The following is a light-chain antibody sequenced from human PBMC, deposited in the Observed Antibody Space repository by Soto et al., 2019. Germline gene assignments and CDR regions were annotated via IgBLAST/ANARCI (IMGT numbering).Light chain of an antibody. Sequence: EIVLTQSPGTLSLSPGERATLSCRASQSVSSSYLAWYQQKPGQAPRLLIYGASSRATGIPDRFSGSGSGTDFSLTISRLEPEDFAVYYCQQYGSSRALFGQGTMLEIK. CDR1: QSVSSSY. J-gene: IGKJ2*01. CDR3: QQYGSSRAL. V-gene: IGKV3-20*01. CDR2: GAS.